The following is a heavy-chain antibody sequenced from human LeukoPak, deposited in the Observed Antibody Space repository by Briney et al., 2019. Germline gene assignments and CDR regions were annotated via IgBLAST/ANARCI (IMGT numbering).Heavy chain of an antibody. Sequence: SETLSLTCTVSGGSIGSSSYYWGWIRQPPGKGLEWIGSIYYSGSTYYNPSLKSRVTISVDTSKNQFSLKLSSVTAADTAVYYCARLGLVDYWGQGTLVTVSS. CDR3: ARLGLVDY. CDR2: IYYSGST. V-gene: IGHV4-39*07. J-gene: IGHJ4*02. D-gene: IGHD7-27*01. CDR1: GGSIGSSSYY.